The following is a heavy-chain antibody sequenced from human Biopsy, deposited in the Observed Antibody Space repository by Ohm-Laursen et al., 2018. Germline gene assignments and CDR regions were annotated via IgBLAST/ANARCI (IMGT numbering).Heavy chain of an antibody. V-gene: IGHV4-59*01. Sequence: SETLSLTCTVSGGSISSYYWNWIRQPPGKGLEWIGYIYYSGSTNYNPSLKSRVTISVDTSKDQFSLRLNSVTAADTAVYYCARATVETASFDFWGQGTLVTVSS. CDR1: GGSISSYY. D-gene: IGHD5-18*01. CDR2: IYYSGST. J-gene: IGHJ4*02. CDR3: ARATVETASFDF.